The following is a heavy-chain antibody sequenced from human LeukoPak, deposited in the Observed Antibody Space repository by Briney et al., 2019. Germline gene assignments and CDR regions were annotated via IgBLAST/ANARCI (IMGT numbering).Heavy chain of an antibody. D-gene: IGHD5-24*01. CDR1: GFTFSSYS. V-gene: IGHV3-21*01. CDR2: ISSSSSYI. CDR3: TRDRGWQQFDN. J-gene: IGHJ4*02. Sequence: GGSLRLSCAASGFTFSSYSMNWVRQAPGKGLEWVSSISSSSSYIYYADSVKGRFTISRDNAKNSLYLQMSSLRDDDTAVYYCTRDRGWQQFDNWGQGTLVTVSS.